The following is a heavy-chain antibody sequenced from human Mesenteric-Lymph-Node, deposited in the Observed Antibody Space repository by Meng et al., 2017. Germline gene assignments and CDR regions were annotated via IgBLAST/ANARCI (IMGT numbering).Heavy chain of an antibody. V-gene: IGHV3-7*01. D-gene: IGHD5-18*01. J-gene: IGHJ4*02. Sequence: GGSLRLSCAASGFTFSSYWMSWVRQAPGKGLECMANIKEDGSDKNYVDSVKGRFTISRDNAKNSLHLQMNSLRDEDTAVYYCARGGGRGLPNWGQGTLVTVSS. CDR3: ARGGGRGLPN. CDR2: IKEDGSDK. CDR1: GFTFSSYW.